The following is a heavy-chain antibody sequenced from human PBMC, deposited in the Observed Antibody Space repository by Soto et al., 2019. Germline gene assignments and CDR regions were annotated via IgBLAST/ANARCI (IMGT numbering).Heavy chain of an antibody. Sequence: SETLSLTCTVSGGSISSYYWSWIRQPPGKGLEWIGYIYYSGSTNYNPSLKSRVTISVDTSKNQFSLKLSSVTAADTAVYYCARDRSIWSGYYNWFDPWGQGTLVTVYS. CDR1: GGSISSYY. J-gene: IGHJ5*02. D-gene: IGHD3-3*01. CDR2: IYYSGST. V-gene: IGHV4-59*01. CDR3: ARDRSIWSGYYNWFDP.